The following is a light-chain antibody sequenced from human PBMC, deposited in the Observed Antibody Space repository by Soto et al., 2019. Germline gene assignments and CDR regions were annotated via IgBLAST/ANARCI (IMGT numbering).Light chain of an antibody. CDR2: GAS. V-gene: IGKV3-20*01. CDR1: QSVSSSY. CDR3: QQYGSSPLT. J-gene: IGKJ4*01. Sequence: EIVLTQSPGTLSLSPGERATLSCRASQSVSSSYLAWYQQKPGQGPRLLIYGASSRATGIPDRFSGSGSGTDFTLTISRLEPEDFAMYYCQQYGSSPLTFGGGTKVELK.